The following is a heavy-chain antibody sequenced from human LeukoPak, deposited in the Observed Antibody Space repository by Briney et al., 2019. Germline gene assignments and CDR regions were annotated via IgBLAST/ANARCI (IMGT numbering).Heavy chain of an antibody. Sequence: GGSLRLSCAASGFSFSTSWMAWVRQAPGKGLEWVANIKQDGGEKYYVDSVKGRFTISRDNAKNSLYLQMNSLRAEDTAVYYCARGGSTYYDILTGSTYYYGMDVWGQGTTVTVSS. CDR3: ARGGSTYYDILTGSTYYYGMDV. D-gene: IGHD3-9*01. J-gene: IGHJ6*02. CDR1: GFSFSTSW. V-gene: IGHV3-7*01. CDR2: IKQDGGEK.